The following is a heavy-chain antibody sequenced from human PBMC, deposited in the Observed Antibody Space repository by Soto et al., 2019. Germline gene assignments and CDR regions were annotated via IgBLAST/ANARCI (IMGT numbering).Heavy chain of an antibody. J-gene: IGHJ1*01. CDR1: GAYISDFS. CDR2: ITINGNT. Sequence: PSETLSLTCRVSGAYISDFSWSWIRQPAGKGLEWIGRITINGNTQKNPSFKSRVTMSIDTSRSHFSLNLQSATAADTALYYRARETGENWTYEAHWGPGTLVTVSS. D-gene: IGHD1-7*01. CDR3: ARETGENWTYEAH. V-gene: IGHV4-4*07.